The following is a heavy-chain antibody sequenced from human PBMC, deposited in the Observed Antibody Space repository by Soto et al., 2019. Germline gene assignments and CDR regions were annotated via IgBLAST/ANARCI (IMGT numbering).Heavy chain of an antibody. CDR1: GYTFTSYG. J-gene: IGHJ4*02. V-gene: IGHV1-18*01. CDR2: ISAYNGNT. D-gene: IGHD2-21*02. CDR3: ARYEPRKVVTPYRYFDY. Sequence: GASVKVSCKASGYTFTSYGISWVRQAPGQGLEWMGWISAYNGNTNYAQKLQGRVTMTTDTSTSTAYMELRSLRSDDTAVYYCARYEPRKVVTPYRYFDYWGQGTLVTVSS.